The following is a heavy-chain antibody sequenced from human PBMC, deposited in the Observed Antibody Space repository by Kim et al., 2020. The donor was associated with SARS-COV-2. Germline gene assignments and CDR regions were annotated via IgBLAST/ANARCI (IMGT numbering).Heavy chain of an antibody. D-gene: IGHD6-13*01. CDR2: IKQDGSEK. CDR3: ARDSYSSSWVVYYYYGMDV. Sequence: GGSLRLSCAASGFTFSSYWMSWVRQAPGKGLEWVANIKQDGSEKYYVDSVKGRFPISRDNAKNSLYLQMNSLRAEDTAVYYCARDSYSSSWVVYYYYGMDVWGQGTTVTVSS. V-gene: IGHV3-7*03. J-gene: IGHJ6*02. CDR1: GFTFSSYW.